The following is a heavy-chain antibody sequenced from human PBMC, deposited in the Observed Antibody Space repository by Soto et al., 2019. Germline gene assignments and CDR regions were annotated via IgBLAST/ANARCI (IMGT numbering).Heavy chain of an antibody. CDR2: INPNSGGT. D-gene: IGHD3-10*01. Sequence: ASVKVSCKASGYTFTGYYMHWVRQAPGQGLEWMGWINPNSGGTNYAQKFQGWVTMTRDTSISTAYMELSRLRSDDTAVYYCARDRSLLWFGELLPWEYGMDVWGQGTTDTVSS. J-gene: IGHJ6*02. CDR1: GYTFTGYY. CDR3: ARDRSLLWFGELLPWEYGMDV. V-gene: IGHV1-2*04.